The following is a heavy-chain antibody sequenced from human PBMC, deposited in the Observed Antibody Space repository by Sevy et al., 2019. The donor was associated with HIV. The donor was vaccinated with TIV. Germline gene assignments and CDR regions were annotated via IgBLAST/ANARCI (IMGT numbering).Heavy chain of an antibody. CDR2: IYPGDSDI. V-gene: IGHV5-51*01. CDR3: ARRGYDSSGYPQYYFDY. CDR1: GYRFTSYW. D-gene: IGHD3-22*01. J-gene: IGHJ4*02. Sequence: GESLKISCKGSGYRFTSYWIGWVRQMPGKGLEWMGIIYPGDSDIRYSTSFQGQVTISADKSINTADLQWSSLKASDTAMYFCARRGYDSSGYPQYYFDYWGQGTLVTVSS.